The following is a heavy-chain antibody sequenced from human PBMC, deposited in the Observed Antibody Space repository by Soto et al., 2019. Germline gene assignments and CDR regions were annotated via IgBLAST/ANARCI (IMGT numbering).Heavy chain of an antibody. CDR2: INHSGST. CDR1: GGSFSGYY. V-gene: IGHV4-34*01. CDR3: ARPTATGTTYFDY. D-gene: IGHD1-7*01. Sequence: SETLSLTCAVYGGSFSGYYWSWIRQPPGKGLEWIGEINHSGSTNSNPSLKSRVTISVDTSKNQFSLKLSSVTAADTAVYYCARPTATGTTYFDYWGQGTLVTVSS. J-gene: IGHJ4*02.